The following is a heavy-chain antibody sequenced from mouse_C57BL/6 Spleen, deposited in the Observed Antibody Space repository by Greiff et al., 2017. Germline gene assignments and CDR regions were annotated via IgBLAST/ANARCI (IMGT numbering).Heavy chain of an antibody. CDR3: ARSHYYGSSSFAY. V-gene: IGHV1-50*01. CDR2: IDPSDSYT. CDR1: GYTFTSYW. D-gene: IGHD1-1*01. J-gene: IGHJ3*01. Sequence: QVHLQQPGPELVKPGASVKLSCKASGYTFTSYWMQWVKQRPGQGLEWIGEIDPSDSYTNYNQKFKGKATSTVDTSSSTAYMQLSSLTSEDSAVYYCARSHYYGSSSFAYWGQGTLVTVSA.